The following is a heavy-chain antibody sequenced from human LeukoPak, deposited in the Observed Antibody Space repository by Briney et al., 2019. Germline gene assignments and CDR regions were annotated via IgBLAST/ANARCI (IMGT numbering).Heavy chain of an antibody. J-gene: IGHJ4*02. CDR3: ARARAGDHFFDS. Sequence: SQTLSLTCAISGDSVSGSSAAWNWIRQSPSRGLEWLGRTYYRSKWYSDYALSVKSRLTINGDTSKDQFSLQLNSVTPEDTAVYFCARARAGDHFFDSWGQGTLVTVSS. V-gene: IGHV6-1*01. D-gene: IGHD7-27*01. CDR2: TYYRSKWYS. CDR1: GDSVSGSSAA.